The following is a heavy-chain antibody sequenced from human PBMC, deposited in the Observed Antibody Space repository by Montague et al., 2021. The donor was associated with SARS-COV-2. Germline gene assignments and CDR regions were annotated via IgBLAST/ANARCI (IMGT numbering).Heavy chain of an antibody. CDR1: GVTINNNNYY. J-gene: IGHJ4*01. CDR3: ARHLFSFSDSGTLGYFDY. V-gene: IGHV4-39*01. D-gene: IGHD3-10*01. CDR2: IYYSGST. Sequence: SETLSLTCDVSGVTINNNNYYWGWIRQPPGKGLEWIGTIYYSGSTYYNPSLKSRGTISVDTSKNQFSLRVGSVTAADTAVYYCARHLFSFSDSGTLGYFDYWGHGTLVAVSS.